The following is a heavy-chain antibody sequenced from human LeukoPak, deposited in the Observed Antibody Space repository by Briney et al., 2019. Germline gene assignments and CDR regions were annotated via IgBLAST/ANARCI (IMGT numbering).Heavy chain of an antibody. J-gene: IGHJ4*02. CDR3: ARELPFDY. CDR1: GFTFSSYW. V-gene: IGHV3-74*01. Sequence: SGGSLRLSCAASGFTFSSYWMHWVRQTPGKGLVWVSRISGDGSSTTYAESVKGRFTFSRDNAKNTLYLQMNSLRAEDTAVYYCARELPFDYWGQGTLVTVSS. CDR2: ISGDGSST.